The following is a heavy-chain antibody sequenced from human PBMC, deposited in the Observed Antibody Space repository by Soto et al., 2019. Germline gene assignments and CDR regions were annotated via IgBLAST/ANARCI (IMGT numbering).Heavy chain of an antibody. Sequence: SETLSLTCTVSGGSISSSSYYWGWIRQPPGKGLEWIGSIYYSGSTYYNPSLKSRVTISVDTSKNQFSLKLSSVTAADTAVYYCARDGEYCSGGSCYPGYYYMDVWGKGTTVTVSS. V-gene: IGHV4-39*07. CDR1: GGSISSSSYY. CDR2: IYYSGST. J-gene: IGHJ6*03. CDR3: ARDGEYCSGGSCYPGYYYMDV. D-gene: IGHD2-15*01.